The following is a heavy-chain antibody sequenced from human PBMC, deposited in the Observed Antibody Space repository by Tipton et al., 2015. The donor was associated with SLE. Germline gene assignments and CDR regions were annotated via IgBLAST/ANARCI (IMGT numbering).Heavy chain of an antibody. CDR2: VYHSGST. D-gene: IGHD2-15*01. Sequence: TLSLTCAVSGYSISSAYSWGWIRQTPGKGLEWIGTVYHSGSTHYNPSLKSRVTISVDTSKNQFSLNLTSVTAADTAVYYCARHYCSGGRCYDDYWGQGTLVTVSS. J-gene: IGHJ4*02. V-gene: IGHV4-38-2*01. CDR3: ARHYCSGGRCYDDY. CDR1: GYSISSAYS.